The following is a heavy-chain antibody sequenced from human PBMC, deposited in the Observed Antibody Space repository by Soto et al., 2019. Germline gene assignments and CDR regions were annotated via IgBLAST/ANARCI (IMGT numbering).Heavy chain of an antibody. CDR1: GFTFSANW. V-gene: IGHV3-7*01. D-gene: IGHD3-22*01. CDR2: MNPDGSVI. CDR3: ARGYDYLIDY. Sequence: GGSLRLSCAVSGFTFSANWMNWVRQTPGKGPEWVANMNPDGSVINYAESVKGRFTISRDNAKNSLHLQMHSLRAEDTAVYSCARGYDYLIDYWGQGT. J-gene: IGHJ4*02.